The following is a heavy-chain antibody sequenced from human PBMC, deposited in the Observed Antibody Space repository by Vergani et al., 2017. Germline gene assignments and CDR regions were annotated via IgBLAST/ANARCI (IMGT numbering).Heavy chain of an antibody. J-gene: IGHJ6*02. CDR3: AKGLEYYDFWSGYYSQAYYGMDV. CDR1: GFTFSDYY. CDR2: ISSSGSTI. V-gene: IGHV3-11*04. Sequence: VQLVESGGGLVKPGGSLRLSCAASGFTFSDYYMSWIRQAPGKGLEWVSYISSSGSTIYYADSVKGRFTISRDNSKNTLCLQMNSLRAEDTAVYYCAKGLEYYDFWSGYYSQAYYGMDVWGQGTTVTVSS. D-gene: IGHD3-3*01.